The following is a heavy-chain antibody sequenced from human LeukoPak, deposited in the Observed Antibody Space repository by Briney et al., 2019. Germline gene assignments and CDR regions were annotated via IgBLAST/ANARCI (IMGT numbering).Heavy chain of an antibody. CDR1: GFIFDDYA. CDR2: ISWNSDSI. J-gene: IGHJ6*03. V-gene: IGHV3-9*03. CDR3: AKGGGGRLIYYYYMDV. D-gene: IGHD3-16*01. Sequence: GGSLRLSCAASGFIFDDYAMHWVRQAPGKGLEWVSGISWNSDSIDYANSVKGRFTISRDNAKNSLYLQMNSLRTEDMALYYCAKGGGGRLIYYYYMDVWGKGTTVTVSS.